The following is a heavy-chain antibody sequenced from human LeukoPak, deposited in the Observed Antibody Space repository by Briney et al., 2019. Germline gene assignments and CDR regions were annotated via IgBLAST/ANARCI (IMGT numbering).Heavy chain of an antibody. CDR1: GFTFSSYA. CDR2: IPYDGSNK. J-gene: IGHJ4*02. D-gene: IGHD5-24*01. CDR3: ARDRDGYNSPFDY. Sequence: GGSLRLSCAASGFTFSSYAMHWVRQAPGKGLEWVAVIPYDGSNKYYADSVKGRFTISRDNSKNTLYLQMNSLRAEDTAVYYCARDRDGYNSPFDYWGQGTLVTVSS. V-gene: IGHV3-30*04.